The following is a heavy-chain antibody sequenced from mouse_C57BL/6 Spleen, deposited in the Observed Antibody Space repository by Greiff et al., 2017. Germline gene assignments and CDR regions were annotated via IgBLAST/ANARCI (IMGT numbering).Heavy chain of an antibody. V-gene: IGHV1-55*01. Sequence: VQLQQPGAELVKPGASVKMSCKASGYTFTSYWITWVKQRPGQGLEWIGDIYPGSGSTNYNAKFKSKATLTVDTSSSTAYMQLSSLTSEDSAVYYCARRYYGSRDWYFDVWGTGTTVTVSS. CDR1: GYTFTSYW. J-gene: IGHJ1*03. CDR2: IYPGSGST. CDR3: ARRYYGSRDWYFDV. D-gene: IGHD1-1*01.